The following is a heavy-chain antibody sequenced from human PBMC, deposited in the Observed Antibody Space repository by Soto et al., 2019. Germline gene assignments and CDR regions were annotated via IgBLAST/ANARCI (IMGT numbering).Heavy chain of an antibody. V-gene: IGHV6-1*01. Sequence: SQTLSLTCAISGDSVSSNSAAWNWIRQSPSRGLEWLGRTYYRSKWYNDYAVSVKSRITINPDTSKNQFSLQLNSVTPEDTAVYYCARDFLSPPTGYGYYYYGMDVWGQGTTVTVSS. CDR1: GDSVSSNSAA. CDR3: ARDFLSPPTGYGYYYYGMDV. CDR2: TYYRSKWYN. D-gene: IGHD5-12*01. J-gene: IGHJ6*02.